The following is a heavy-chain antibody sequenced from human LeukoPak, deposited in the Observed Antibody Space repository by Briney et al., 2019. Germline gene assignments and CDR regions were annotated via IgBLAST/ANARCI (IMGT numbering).Heavy chain of an antibody. CDR2: LYSGCIR. CDR1: TFTVSSNY. D-gene: IGHD2-8*01. V-gene: IGHV3-66*02. CDR3: ASGDCTNGICPDY. Sequence: GGSLRLSCAGSTFTVSSNYMSWVRQAPGKGMDWVLVLYSGCIRYYARSVQARFPISRDSSKNTLYLQMNYLLPEDTAVYYCASGDCTNGICPDYWGQGIQVTVSS. J-gene: IGHJ4*02.